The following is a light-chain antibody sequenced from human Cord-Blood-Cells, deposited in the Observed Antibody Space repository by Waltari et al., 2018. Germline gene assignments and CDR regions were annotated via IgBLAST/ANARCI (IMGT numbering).Light chain of an antibody. Sequence: EIVLTQSPGTLSLSPGERATLSCRASQGVSSSSLAWYQQKPGQAPRFLISGASSRATGIPDKFSGSGSGTDFTNNSSRLEPEEFAVYYCQQYGRSWTFGQGTKVEIK. J-gene: IGKJ1*01. CDR2: GAS. V-gene: IGKV3-20*01. CDR1: QGVSSSS. CDR3: QQYGRSWT.